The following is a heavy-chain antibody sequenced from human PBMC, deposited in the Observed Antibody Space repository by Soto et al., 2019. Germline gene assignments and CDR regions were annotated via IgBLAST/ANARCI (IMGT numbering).Heavy chain of an antibody. V-gene: IGHV3-23*01. J-gene: IGHJ4*02. CDR3: VRFGGKYSSTSSRYCDH. D-gene: IGHD6-19*01. Sequence: EVQLLESGGGLIQPGGSLRLSCAASGFTFSSYAMSWVRQAPGKGLEWVSTIRGSGANTFYADSVMGRFTISRDNSKNTLALQMSSLRAEDTAVYYCVRFGGKYSSTSSRYCDHWGRGTLVTVSS. CDR1: GFTFSSYA. CDR2: IRGSGANT.